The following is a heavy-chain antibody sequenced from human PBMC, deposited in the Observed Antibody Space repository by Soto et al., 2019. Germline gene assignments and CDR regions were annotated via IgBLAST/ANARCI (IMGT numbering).Heavy chain of an antibody. CDR1: GFTFSNYA. CDR2: ISSSGVST. D-gene: IGHD2-15*01. V-gene: IGHV3-64D*06. CDR3: VKDGTWDGIVVVVVAPDSFDI. Sequence: HPGGSLRLSCSASGFTFSNYAMYWARQAPGKGLEYVSAISSSGVSTYYAYSVKGRFTISRDNSKNTLFLQMSSLRAEDTAVYYCVKDGTWDGIVVVVVAPDSFDIWGQGTMVTV. J-gene: IGHJ3*02.